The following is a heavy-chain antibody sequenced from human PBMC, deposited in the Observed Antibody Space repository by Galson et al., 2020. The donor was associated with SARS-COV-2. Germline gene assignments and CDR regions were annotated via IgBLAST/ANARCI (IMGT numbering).Heavy chain of an antibody. CDR1: GTSLTVTGVH. V-gene: IGHV2-5*02. D-gene: IGHD1-26*01. CDR3: ANRRGGWGANSGHDAWDI. J-gene: IGHJ3*02. CDR2: IYWDDDK. Sequence: KMSGPTLVKPTQTLTLTCSFSGTSLTVTGVHVGWFRQPPGKALEWLALIYWDDDKHYSPSLENRLTITKDTSENQVVLTMTNMDLVDTGTYFGANRRGGWGANSGHDAWDIWGQGTMVTVSS.